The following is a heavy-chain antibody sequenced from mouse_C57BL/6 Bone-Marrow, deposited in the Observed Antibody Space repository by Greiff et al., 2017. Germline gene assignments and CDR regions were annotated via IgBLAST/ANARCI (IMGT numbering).Heavy chain of an antibody. CDR2: ISNGGGST. CDR1: GFTFSDYY. Sequence: EVKLMESGGGLVQPGGSLKLSCAASGFTFSDYYMYWVRQTPEKRLEWVAYISNGGGSTYYPDTVKGRFTISRDNAKNTLYLQMSRLKSEDTAMYYCARQHYGSSYWYFDVWGTGTTVTVSS. J-gene: IGHJ1*03. D-gene: IGHD1-1*01. CDR3: ARQHYGSSYWYFDV. V-gene: IGHV5-12*01.